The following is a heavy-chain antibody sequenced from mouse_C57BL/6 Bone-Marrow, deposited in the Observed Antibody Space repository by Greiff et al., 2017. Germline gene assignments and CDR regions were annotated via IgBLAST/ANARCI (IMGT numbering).Heavy chain of an antibody. CDR2: IYWDDDK. Sequence: QVQLKESGPGILQSSQTLSLTCSFSGFSLSTSGMGVSWIRQPSGKGLEWLAHIYWDDDKRYNPSLKSRLTISKDTSRNQVFLKITSVDTADTATYYCARRRGLGPWFAYWGQGTLVTVSA. D-gene: IGHD4-1*01. CDR3: ARRRGLGPWFAY. V-gene: IGHV8-12*01. J-gene: IGHJ3*01. CDR1: GFSLSTSGMG.